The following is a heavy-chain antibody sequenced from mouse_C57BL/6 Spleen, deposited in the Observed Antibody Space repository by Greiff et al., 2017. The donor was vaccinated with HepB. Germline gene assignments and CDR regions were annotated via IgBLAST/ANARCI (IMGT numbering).Heavy chain of an antibody. V-gene: IGHV7-3*01. Sequence: EVKLMESGGGLVQPGGSLSLSCAASGFTFTDYYMSWVRQPPGKALEWLGFIRNKANGYTTEYSASVKGRFTISRDNSQSILYLQMNALRAEDSATYYCARYTRGYEGDIDYWGQGTTLTVSS. CDR3: ARYTRGYEGDIDY. D-gene: IGHD1-2*01. J-gene: IGHJ2*01. CDR1: GFTFTDYY. CDR2: IRNKANGYTT.